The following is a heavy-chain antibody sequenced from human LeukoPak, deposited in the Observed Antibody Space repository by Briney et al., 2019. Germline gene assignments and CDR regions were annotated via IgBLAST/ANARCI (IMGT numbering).Heavy chain of an antibody. Sequence: ASVKVSCKASGYTFTSYYMHWVRQAPGQGLEWMGIINPSGGSTSYAQKFQGRVTMTRDMSTSTVYMELSNLRSEDTAVYYCASAMGEWYYYGSGSYLGYWGQGTLVTVSS. CDR3: ASAMGEWYYYGSGSYLGY. V-gene: IGHV1-46*01. J-gene: IGHJ4*02. D-gene: IGHD3-10*01. CDR1: GYTFTSYY. CDR2: INPSGGST.